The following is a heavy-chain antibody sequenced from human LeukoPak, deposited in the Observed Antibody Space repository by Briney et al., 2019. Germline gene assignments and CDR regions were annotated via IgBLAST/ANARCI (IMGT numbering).Heavy chain of an antibody. CDR1: GYTFTGYY. CDR3: ARGDIVVVPAAMPSPY. D-gene: IGHD2-2*01. Sequence: APVKVSCKASGYTFTGYYMHWVRQAPGQGLEWMGWINPNSGGTNYAQKFQGRVTMTRDTSISTAYMELSRLRSDDTAVYYCARGDIVVVPAAMPSPYWGQGTLVTVSS. CDR2: INPNSGGT. J-gene: IGHJ4*02. V-gene: IGHV1-2*02.